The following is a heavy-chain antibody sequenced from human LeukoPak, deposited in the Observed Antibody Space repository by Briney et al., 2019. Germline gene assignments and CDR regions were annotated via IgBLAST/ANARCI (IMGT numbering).Heavy chain of an antibody. CDR1: GYTFTGYY. V-gene: IGHV1-2*02. CDR3: ASEKGYCSGGSCSYFDY. CDR2: INPNSGGT. D-gene: IGHD2-15*01. J-gene: IGHJ4*02. Sequence: ASVKVSCKASGYTFTGYYMHRVRQAPGQGLEWMGWINPNSGGTNYAQKFQGRVTMTRDTSISTAYMELSRLRSDDTAVYYCASEKGYCSGGSCSYFDYWGQGTLVTVSS.